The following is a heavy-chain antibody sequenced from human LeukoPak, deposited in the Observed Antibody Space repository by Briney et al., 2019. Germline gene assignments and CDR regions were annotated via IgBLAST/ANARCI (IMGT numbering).Heavy chain of an antibody. Sequence: SETLSLTCTVSGGSISSNNYYWGWIRQPPGKGLEWIGSIYYSGSTYYNPSLKSRVTILVDTSKKQFSLKLSSVTAADTAVYYCARALKKWELLYLLGYWGQGTLVTVSS. V-gene: IGHV4-39*07. CDR2: IYYSGST. J-gene: IGHJ4*02. CDR3: ARALKKWELLYLLGY. CDR1: GGSISSNNYY. D-gene: IGHD1-26*01.